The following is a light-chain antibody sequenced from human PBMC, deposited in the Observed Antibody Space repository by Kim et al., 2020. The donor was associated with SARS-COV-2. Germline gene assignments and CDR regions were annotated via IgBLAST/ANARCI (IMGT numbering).Light chain of an antibody. J-gene: IGKJ4*01. CDR2: LGS. Sequence: DIVMTQSPLSLPVTPGEPASISCRSSQSLLHSNGYNYLDWYLQKPGQSPQLLIYLGSNRASGVPDRFSGSGSGTDFTLKISRVEAEDVGVYYCMQALQTPLFGGGTQLDIK. CDR1: QSLLHSNGYNY. V-gene: IGKV2-28*01. CDR3: MQALQTPL.